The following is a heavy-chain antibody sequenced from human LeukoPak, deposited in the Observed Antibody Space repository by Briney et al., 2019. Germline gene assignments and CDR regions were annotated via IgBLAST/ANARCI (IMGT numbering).Heavy chain of an antibody. CDR3: ARAFDYWYFDL. V-gene: IGHV3-30-3*01. Sequence: TGRSLRLSCAASGFTFSYYTMHWVRQAPGKGLEWVAVISYDGSNEYYADSVKGRFTISSDNAKNSLYLQMNSLRAEDTAVYYCARAFDYWYFDLWGRGTLVTVSS. J-gene: IGHJ2*01. CDR1: GFTFSYYT. CDR2: ISYDGSNE. D-gene: IGHD3-16*01.